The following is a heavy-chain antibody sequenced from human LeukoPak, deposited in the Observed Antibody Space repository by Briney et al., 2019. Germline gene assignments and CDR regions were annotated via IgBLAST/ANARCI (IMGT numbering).Heavy chain of an antibody. D-gene: IGHD6-13*01. CDR1: GGSISSSSYY. CDR3: ARVIAAAGTGDYFDY. CDR2: IYYSGST. J-gene: IGHJ4*02. V-gene: IGHV4-39*01. Sequence: SETLSLTCTVSGGSISSSSYYWGWIRQPPGKGLEWIGRIYYSGSTYYNPSLQSRVTISVDTSKNQFSLKLSSVTAAETAVYYCARVIAAAGTGDYFDYWGQGTLVTVSS.